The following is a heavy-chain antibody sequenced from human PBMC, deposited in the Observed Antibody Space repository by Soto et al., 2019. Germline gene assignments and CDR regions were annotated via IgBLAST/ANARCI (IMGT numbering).Heavy chain of an antibody. Sequence: SETLSLTCAVSGGSISSGSYYWDWIRQPPGKGLEWIGNVYYSGSTNYNPSLESRVTISVDTSKNQFSLKLSSVTAADTAVYYCARQTDSYYTFDAFDIWGQGTMVTVS. D-gene: IGHD3-22*01. CDR2: VYYSGST. V-gene: IGHV4-39*01. CDR1: GGSISSGSYY. J-gene: IGHJ3*02. CDR3: ARQTDSYYTFDAFDI.